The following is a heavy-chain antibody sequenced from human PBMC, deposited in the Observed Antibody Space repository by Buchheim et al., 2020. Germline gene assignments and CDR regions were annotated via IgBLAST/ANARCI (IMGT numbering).Heavy chain of an antibody. CDR3: ARGRRYYDSKTWYFDL. J-gene: IGHJ2*01. CDR1: GGSFSGYY. CDR2: INHSGST. V-gene: IGHV4-34*01. Sequence: QVQLQQWGAGLLKPSETLSLTCAVYGGSFSGYYWSWIRQPPGKGLEWIGEINHSGSTSYNPSLKSRVTISVDTSKNQFSLKLSSVTAADTAVYYCARGRRYYDSKTWYFDLWGRGTL. D-gene: IGHD3-22*01.